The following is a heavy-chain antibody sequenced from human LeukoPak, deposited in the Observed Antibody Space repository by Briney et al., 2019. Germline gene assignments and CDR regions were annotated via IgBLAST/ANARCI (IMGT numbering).Heavy chain of an antibody. CDR3: AKRARRGIGSHGDGFDI. J-gene: IGHJ3*02. CDR2: ISWNSAAI. CDR1: GFIFDDYA. D-gene: IGHD6-13*01. Sequence: GRSLRLSCAASGFIFDDYAMHWVRQVPGKGLEWVSGISWNSAAIGYADSVRGRFIISRDNAKNSLFLQLSSLRFEDTALYYCAKRARRGIGSHGDGFDIWGPGTRVTVS. V-gene: IGHV3-9*01.